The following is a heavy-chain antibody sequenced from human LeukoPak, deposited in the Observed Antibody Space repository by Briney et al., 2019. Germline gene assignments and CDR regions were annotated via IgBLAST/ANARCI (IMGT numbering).Heavy chain of an antibody. CDR2: IYYSGST. J-gene: IGHJ5*02. CDR1: GGSISSYY. V-gene: IGHV4-59*01. CDR3: ARDLGGHYDFWPFVP. D-gene: IGHD3-3*01. Sequence: SETLSLTCSVSGGSISSYYWSWIRQPPGKGLQWIGYIYYSGSTNYNPSLKSRVTISVDTSKNQFSLKLSSVTAADTAVYYCARDLGGHYDFWPFVPWGQGTLVTVSS.